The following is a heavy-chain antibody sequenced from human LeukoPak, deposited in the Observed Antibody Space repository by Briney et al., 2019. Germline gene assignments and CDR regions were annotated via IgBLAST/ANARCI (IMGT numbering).Heavy chain of an antibody. V-gene: IGHV3-23*01. CDR3: ARDTALYYYDSSGLFDY. D-gene: IGHD3-22*01. Sequence: GGSLRLSCAASGFTFNYHAMTWVRQAPGKGLEWVSAITGSGGNTYSADSVKGRFTISRDNSKNTLYLQMNSLRAEDTAVYYCARDTALYYYDSSGLFDYWGQGTLVTVSS. CDR2: ITGSGGNT. J-gene: IGHJ4*02. CDR1: GFTFNYHA.